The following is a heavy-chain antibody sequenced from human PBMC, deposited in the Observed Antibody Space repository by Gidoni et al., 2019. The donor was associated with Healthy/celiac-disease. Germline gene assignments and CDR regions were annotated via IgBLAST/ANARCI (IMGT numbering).Heavy chain of an antibody. V-gene: IGHV3-11*04. D-gene: IGHD3-22*01. CDR3: ARDPHYYDSSGYYGGGY. Sequence: QVQLVESGGGLVKPGGSLRLSCAASGFTFSDYYMSLIRQAPGKGLEWVSYISSSGSTIYYADSVKGRVTISRDNAKNSLDLQMNSLRAEDTAVYYCARDPHYYDSSGYYGGGYWGQGTLVTVSS. CDR2: ISSSGSTI. J-gene: IGHJ4*02. CDR1: GFTFSDYY.